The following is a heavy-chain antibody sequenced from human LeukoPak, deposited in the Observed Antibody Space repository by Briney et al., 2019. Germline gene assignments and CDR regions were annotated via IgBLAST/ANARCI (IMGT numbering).Heavy chain of an antibody. Sequence: GASVKVSCKASGGTFSSYAISWVRQAPGQGLEWMGGIIPVFGTANYAQKFQGRVTITTDESTSTAYMELSSLRSEDTAVYYCAREEGRNWNYVSAFDIWGQGTMVTVSS. CDR1: GGTFSSYA. CDR2: IIPVFGTA. CDR3: AREEGRNWNYVSAFDI. J-gene: IGHJ3*02. D-gene: IGHD1-7*01. V-gene: IGHV1-69*05.